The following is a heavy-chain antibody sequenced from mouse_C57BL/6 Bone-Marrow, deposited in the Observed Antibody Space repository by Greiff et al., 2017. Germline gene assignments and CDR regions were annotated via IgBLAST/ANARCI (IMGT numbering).Heavy chain of an antibody. Sequence: VQLQESGAELVKPGASVKISCKASGYAFSSSWMNWVKQRPGKGLEWIGQMYPGDGDNNYNGKFKGKATLTADKSYSTAYIQLSSLTSEDSAVYCCARQMSHWYFDVWGTGTTVTVSS. J-gene: IGHJ1*03. CDR1: GYAFSSSW. CDR2: MYPGDGDN. CDR3: ARQMSHWYFDV. V-gene: IGHV1-80*01.